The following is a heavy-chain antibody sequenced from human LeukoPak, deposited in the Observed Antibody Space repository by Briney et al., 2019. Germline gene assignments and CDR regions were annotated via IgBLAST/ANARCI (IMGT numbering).Heavy chain of an antibody. D-gene: IGHD3-3*01. CDR1: GFTFDDYA. V-gene: IGHV3-21*01. CDR3: ARKTLSVFWSGYYHPFAY. CDR2: ISSSSSYI. J-gene: IGHJ4*02. Sequence: GGSLRLSCAASGFTFDDYAMHWVRQAPGKGLEWVSSISSSSSYIYYADSVKGRFTISRGNAKNSLYLQMNSLRAEDTAVYYCARKTLSVFWSGYYHPFAYGAQGPRAPASS.